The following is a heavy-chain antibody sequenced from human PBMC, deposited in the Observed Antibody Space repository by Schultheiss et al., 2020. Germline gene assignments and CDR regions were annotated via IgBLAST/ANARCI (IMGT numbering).Heavy chain of an antibody. CDR1: GYTFTDYY. CDR2: FNPHSGGT. V-gene: IGHV1-2*02. D-gene: IGHD3-22*01. CDR3: ASFRPGHSSGYYFL. J-gene: IGHJ4*02. Sequence: ASVKVSCKASGYTFTDYYMHWVRQAPGQGLEWMGWFNPHSGGTKYAQKFQGRVTMTRDTSISTAYMELSRLRSDDTAVYYCASFRPGHSSGYYFLWGQGTLVTVSS.